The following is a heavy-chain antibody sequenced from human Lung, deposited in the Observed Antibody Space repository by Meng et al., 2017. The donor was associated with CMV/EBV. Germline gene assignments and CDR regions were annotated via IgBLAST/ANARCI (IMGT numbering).Heavy chain of an antibody. D-gene: IGHD1-7*01. Sequence: GGSXRLXCVASGFTFSSYWMHWVRQAPGKGLVWVSRIKSDGSSSAYADSVRGRFTISRDNAKNTLYLQMNSLRADDTAVYYCARENYRQYYYTAWTSGAKGPRSPSP. J-gene: IGHJ6*02. V-gene: IGHV3-74*01. CDR3: ARENYRQYYYTAWTS. CDR1: GFTFSSYW. CDR2: IKSDGSSS.